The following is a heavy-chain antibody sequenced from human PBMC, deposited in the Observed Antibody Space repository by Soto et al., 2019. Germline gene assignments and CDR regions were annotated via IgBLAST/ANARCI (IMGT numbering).Heavy chain of an antibody. D-gene: IGHD3-10*01. Sequence: GGSLRLSCAASGFTFSSYEMNWVRQAPGKGLEWVSYISGSGSTIYYADSVKGRFTISRDNAKNSLYLQMNSLRAEDTAVYYCARVSPRNYYGSGSCNDYWGQGTLVTVSS. J-gene: IGHJ4*02. CDR2: ISGSGSTI. CDR1: GFTFSSYE. V-gene: IGHV3-48*03. CDR3: ARVSPRNYYGSGSCNDY.